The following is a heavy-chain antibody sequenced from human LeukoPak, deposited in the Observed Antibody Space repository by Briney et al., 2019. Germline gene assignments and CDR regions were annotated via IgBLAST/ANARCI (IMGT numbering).Heavy chain of an antibody. D-gene: IGHD4-23*01. CDR2: IGSSSYI. V-gene: IGHV3-21*01. CDR3: ARGATVRTPPLDY. J-gene: IGHJ4*02. Sequence: GGSLRLSCAASGFTFSGYSMNWVRQAPGKGLEWVSSIGSSSYIYYADSVKGRFSISRDNAKNSLCLQMNSLRAEDTAVYYCARGATVRTPPLDYWGQGTLVTVSS. CDR1: GFTFSGYS.